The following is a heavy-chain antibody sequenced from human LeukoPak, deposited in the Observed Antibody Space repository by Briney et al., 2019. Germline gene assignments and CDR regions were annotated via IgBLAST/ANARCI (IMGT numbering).Heavy chain of an antibody. CDR1: GFTFSLYA. Sequence: PGGSLRLSCAASGFTFSLYAMSWVRQAPGKGLEWVSALSGSGGSTYYADSVKGRFTISRDNSKNTLYLQMNSLRAEDTAVYYCAKGTGPLFDYWGQGTLVTVSS. D-gene: IGHD1-14*01. V-gene: IGHV3-23*01. CDR3: AKGTGPLFDY. CDR2: LSGSGGST. J-gene: IGHJ4*02.